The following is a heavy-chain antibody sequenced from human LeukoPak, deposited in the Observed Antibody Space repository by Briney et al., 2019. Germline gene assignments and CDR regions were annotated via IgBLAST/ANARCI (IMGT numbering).Heavy chain of an antibody. J-gene: IGHJ4*02. V-gene: IGHV4-39*01. CDR2: IYSSGST. CDR1: GGSMSSRTYY. Sequence: SETLSLTCTVSGGSMSSRTYYWGWIRQPPGKGLEWIGSIYSSGSTYYNPSLKSRVTISVHTSKNQFSLKLSSVTAADTAVYYCARGRYDYVWGSYRYTRQYYFDYWGQGTLVTVSS. CDR3: ARGRYDYVWGSYRYTRQYYFDY. D-gene: IGHD3-16*02.